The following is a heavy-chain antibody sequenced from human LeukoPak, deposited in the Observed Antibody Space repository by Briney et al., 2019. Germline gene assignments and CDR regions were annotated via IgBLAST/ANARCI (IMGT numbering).Heavy chain of an antibody. CDR1: GYSFTSYG. D-gene: IGHD2-15*01. Sequence: ASVTVSCKASGYSFTSYGISWVRQAPGQGLEWVGWSNPYSGNTNYGQKFRGRVSMTTDTSTYTAFMELMSLTSDDTAVYYCARTAVVVVPLFDYWGQGTLVTVSS. V-gene: IGHV1-18*01. J-gene: IGHJ4*02. CDR3: ARTAVVVVPLFDY. CDR2: SNPYSGNT.